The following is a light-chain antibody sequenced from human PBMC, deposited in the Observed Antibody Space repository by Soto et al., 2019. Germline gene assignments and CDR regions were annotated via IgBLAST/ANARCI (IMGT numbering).Light chain of an antibody. CDR2: GAS. CDR1: QSVSSTY. Sequence: EIVLTQSPGTLSLYPGERATLSCRASQSVSSTYLAWYQQKPGQAPRLLIYGASSRATGIPDRFTGSGSGTDFTLTISRLEPEDFAVYFCHQYDISLYTFGQRTNLEIK. V-gene: IGKV3-20*01. J-gene: IGKJ2*01. CDR3: HQYDISLYT.